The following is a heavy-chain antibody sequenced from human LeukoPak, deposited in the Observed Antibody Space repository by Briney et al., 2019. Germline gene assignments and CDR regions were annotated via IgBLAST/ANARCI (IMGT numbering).Heavy chain of an antibody. Sequence: PGGSLRLSCAASGFTFSGYWMHWVRQAPGKGLVWVSRINSDGSSTSYADYVKGRFTISRDNAKNTLYLQMNSLRAEDTAVYYCARWGYTVTTSHWGQGTLVTVSS. D-gene: IGHD4-17*01. CDR3: ARWGYTVTTSH. CDR2: INSDGSST. J-gene: IGHJ4*02. V-gene: IGHV3-74*01. CDR1: GFTFSGYW.